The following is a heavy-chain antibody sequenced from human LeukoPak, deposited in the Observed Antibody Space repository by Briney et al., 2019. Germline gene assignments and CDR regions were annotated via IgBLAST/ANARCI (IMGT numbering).Heavy chain of an antibody. J-gene: IGHJ4*02. D-gene: IGHD6-6*01. V-gene: IGHV4-59*01. CDR1: GDSISTSY. CDR3: ASSIAARIVYFDY. Sequence: PSETLSLTCTVSGDSISTSYWSWIRQPPGKGLEWIGDIHYSGTTNYNPSLKSRVTISVDTSKNQFSLKLSSVTAADTAVYYCASSIAARIVYFDYWGQGTLVTVSS. CDR2: IHYSGTT.